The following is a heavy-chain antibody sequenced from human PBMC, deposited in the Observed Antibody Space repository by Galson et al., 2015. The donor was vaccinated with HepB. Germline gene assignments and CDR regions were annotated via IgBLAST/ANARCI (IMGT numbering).Heavy chain of an antibody. J-gene: IGHJ3*02. Sequence: SLRLSCAASGFTFSSYAMSWVRQAPGKGLEWVSAISGSGGSTYYADSVKGRFTISRDNSKNTLYLQMNSLRAEDTAVYYCAKGSLFTEWELLADDAFDIWGQGTMVTASS. CDR3: AKGSLFTEWELLADDAFDI. D-gene: IGHD1-26*01. V-gene: IGHV3-23*01. CDR1: GFTFSSYA. CDR2: ISGSGGST.